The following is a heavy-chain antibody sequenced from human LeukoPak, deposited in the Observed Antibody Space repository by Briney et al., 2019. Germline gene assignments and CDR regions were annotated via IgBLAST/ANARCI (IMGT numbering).Heavy chain of an antibody. V-gene: IGHV1-24*01. CDR1: GYTLTELS. J-gene: IGHJ3*02. CDR2: FDPEDGET. CDR3: ARDTYCSSTSCYWPPSTEIDRYDAFDI. Sequence: ASVKVSCKVSGYTLTELSMHWVRQAPGKGLEWMGGFDPEDGETIYAQKFQGRVTMTEDTSTDTAYMELSSLRSEDTAVYYCARDTYCSSTSCYWPPSTEIDRYDAFDIWGQGTMVTVSS. D-gene: IGHD2-2*01.